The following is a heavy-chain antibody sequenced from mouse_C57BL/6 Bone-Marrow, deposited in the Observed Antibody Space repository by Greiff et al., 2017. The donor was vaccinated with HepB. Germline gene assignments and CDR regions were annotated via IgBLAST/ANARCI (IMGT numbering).Heavy chain of an antibody. D-gene: IGHD1-1*01. CDR2: IYPGNSDT. V-gene: IGHV1-5*01. J-gene: IGHJ4*01. CDR1: GYTFTSYW. Sequence: VQLQQSGTVLARPGASVKMSCKTSGYTFTSYWMHWVKQRPGQGLEWIGAIYPGNSDTSYNQKFKGKAKLTAVTSASTAYMELSSLTNEDSAVYYCTGYYYGSSPYYAMDYWGQGTSVTVSS. CDR3: TGYYYGSSPYYAMDY.